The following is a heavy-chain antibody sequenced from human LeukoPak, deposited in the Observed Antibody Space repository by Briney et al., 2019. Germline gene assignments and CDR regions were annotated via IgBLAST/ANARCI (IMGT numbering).Heavy chain of an antibody. J-gene: IGHJ4*02. D-gene: IGHD2-2*02. V-gene: IGHV1-46*01. CDR2: IHHSGGST. Sequence: ASVKVSCQASGYTYPSYYMHWVRPPPGQGLEWMGIIHHSGGSTTYAQKFQGRVTMTRVTSTSTVYMELSGLGAEDTAGYYCATCSSTSCYKGGLDYWGQGTLVTVSS. CDR1: GYTYPSYY. CDR3: ATCSSTSCYKGGLDY.